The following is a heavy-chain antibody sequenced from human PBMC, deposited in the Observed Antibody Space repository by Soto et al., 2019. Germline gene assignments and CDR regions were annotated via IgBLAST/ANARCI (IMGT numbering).Heavy chain of an antibody. J-gene: IGHJ4*02. CDR1: GGSISSGGYS. CDR3: ARITPKGIDY. Sequence: TSETLSLTCAVSGGSISSGGYSWSWIRQPPGKGLEWIGYIYYSGSTNYNPSLKSRVTISVDTSKNQFSLKLSSVTAADTAVYYCARITPKGIDYWGQGTLVTVSS. V-gene: IGHV4-61*08. CDR2: IYYSGST. D-gene: IGHD3-10*01.